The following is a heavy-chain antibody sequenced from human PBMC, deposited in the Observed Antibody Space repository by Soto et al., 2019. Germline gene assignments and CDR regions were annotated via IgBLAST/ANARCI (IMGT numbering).Heavy chain of an antibody. CDR2: IYYSGST. J-gene: IGHJ4*02. CDR1: GGSISNYY. D-gene: IGHD1-26*01. CDR3: ARRYGGNFDY. Sequence: SETLSLTCTVSGGSISNYYWSWIRQPPGKVLEWIGYIYYSGSTNYNPSLKSRVTISVDTSKNQFSLKLSSVTAADTAVYYCARRYGGNFDYWGQGTLVTVSS. V-gene: IGHV4-59*01.